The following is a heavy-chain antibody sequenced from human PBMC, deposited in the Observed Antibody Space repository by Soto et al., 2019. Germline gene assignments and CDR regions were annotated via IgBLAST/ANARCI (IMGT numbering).Heavy chain of an antibody. CDR1: GDSLTSGGHY. Sequence: TLSLTCTVSGDSLTSGGHYWSWIRQHPGKGLEWIGHIYDSVNTYYSPSLRSRVTISADMPKNQFSLNLRSVTAADTAVYYCARVYHMRHFPILTHFWCQATLVTGFS. CDR2: IYDSVNT. CDR3: ARVYHMRHFPILTHF. V-gene: IGHV4-31*03. J-gene: IGHJ4*02. D-gene: IGHD3-9*01.